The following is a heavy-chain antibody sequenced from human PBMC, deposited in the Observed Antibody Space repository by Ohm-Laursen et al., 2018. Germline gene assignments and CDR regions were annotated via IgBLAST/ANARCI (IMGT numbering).Heavy chain of an antibody. J-gene: IGHJ5*01. CDR2: ISSSHDTI. CDR3: ARAKYSSGWFTTGFDS. Sequence: SLRLSCSASGFSFSDFYMAWIRQAPGKGLEWLSYISSSHDTIYYADSVKGRFTISRDNAKNSLFLQLNSPRADDTAVYYCARAKYSSGWFTTGFDSWGQGTLVTVSS. D-gene: IGHD6-19*01. V-gene: IGHV3-11*01. CDR1: GFSFSDFY.